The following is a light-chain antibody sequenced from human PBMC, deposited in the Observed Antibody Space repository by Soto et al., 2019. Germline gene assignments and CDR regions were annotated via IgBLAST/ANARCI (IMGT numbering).Light chain of an antibody. CDR3: QQYGSSIT. Sequence: EIVMPQSPATLSVSPGESSTLSCRASQSVGSSLAWYQQKPGQAPRLLIYGASTRATGIPARFSGSGSGTEFTLTISRLEPEDFAVFYCQQYGSSITFGQGTRLEIK. CDR2: GAS. V-gene: IGKV3-15*01. CDR1: QSVGSS. J-gene: IGKJ5*01.